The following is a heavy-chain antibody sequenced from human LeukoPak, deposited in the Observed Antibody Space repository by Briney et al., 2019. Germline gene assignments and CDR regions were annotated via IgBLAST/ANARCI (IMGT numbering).Heavy chain of an antibody. CDR1: GFTFSSYS. CDR2: ISSSSSYI. J-gene: IGHJ3*02. D-gene: IGHD2-21*02. Sequence: GGSLRLSCAASGFTFSSYSMNWVRQAPGKGLEWVSSISSSSSYIYYADSVKGRFTISRDNAKNSLYLQMNSLRAEDTAVYYCARDGGVVTENAFDIWGQGTMVTVSS. V-gene: IGHV3-21*01. CDR3: ARDGGVVTENAFDI.